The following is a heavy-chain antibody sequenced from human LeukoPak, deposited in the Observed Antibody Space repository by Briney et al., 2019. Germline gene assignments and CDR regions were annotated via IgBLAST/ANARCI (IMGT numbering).Heavy chain of an antibody. Sequence: PGRSLRLSCAASAFTLSSYAMHGVRQAPGKGLEWVAVISYDGSNKYYADSVKGRFTISRDNSKNTLYLQMNSLRAEDTAVYYCARDERGRSIGYYFDYWGQGTLVTVSS. D-gene: IGHD2-21*01. CDR3: ARDERGRSIGYYFDY. CDR2: ISYDGSNK. J-gene: IGHJ4*02. V-gene: IGHV3-30-3*01. CDR1: AFTLSSYA.